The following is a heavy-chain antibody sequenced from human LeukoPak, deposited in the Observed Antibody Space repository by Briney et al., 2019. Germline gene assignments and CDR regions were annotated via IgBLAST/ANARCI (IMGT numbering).Heavy chain of an antibody. CDR1: GFTFSRYA. CDR2: ISYDGSNK. J-gene: IGHJ4*02. D-gene: IGHD4-17*01. V-gene: IGHV3-30*04. Sequence: PGMSLRLSCAASGFTFSRYAMHWVRQAPGKGLEWVAVISYDGSNKYYADSVKGRFTISRDNSKNTLYLQMNSLRAEDTAVYYCAKDEYGDWEYYFDYWGQGTLVTVSS. CDR3: AKDEYGDWEYYFDY.